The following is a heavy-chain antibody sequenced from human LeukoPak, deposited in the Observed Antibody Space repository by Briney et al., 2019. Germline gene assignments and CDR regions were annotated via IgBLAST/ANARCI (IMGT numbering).Heavy chain of an antibody. D-gene: IGHD2-2*01. J-gene: IGHJ5*02. V-gene: IGHV4-4*09. Sequence: PSETLSLTCTVSGGSITHYFWNWIRQPPGKGLEWIGYTHTSGSPDYSRSLKSRVTISLDTSKNQFSLMLSSVTAADTAVYSCARATQRYCSGTTCFPYWFDTWGQGTLATVSS. CDR1: GGSITHYF. CDR3: ARATQRYCSGTTCFPYWFDT. CDR2: THTSGSP.